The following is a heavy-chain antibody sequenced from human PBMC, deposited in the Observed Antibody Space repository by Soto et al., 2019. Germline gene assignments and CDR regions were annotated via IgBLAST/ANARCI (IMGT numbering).Heavy chain of an antibody. CDR1: GGSISSYY. V-gene: IGHV4-4*07. D-gene: IGHD4-17*01. J-gene: IGHJ2*01. CDR2: IYTSGST. Sequence: QVQLQESGPGLVKPSETLSLTCTVSGGSISSYYWSWIRQPAGKGLEWIGRIYTSGSTNYNPPLQSGVTMPVDTSKHEFSLKLSSVTAADTAVYYCERDPTYGDYSRGDCYFDLWGRGTVVPVSS. CDR3: ERDPTYGDYSRGDCYFDL.